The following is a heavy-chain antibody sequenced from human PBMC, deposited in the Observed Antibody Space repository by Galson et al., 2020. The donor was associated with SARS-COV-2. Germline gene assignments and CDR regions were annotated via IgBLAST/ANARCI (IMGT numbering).Heavy chain of an antibody. Sequence: SETLSLTCTVSGGSIIAYYWSWIRQPPGKGLEWIGYIYYSGLTDYNPSLQSRVTISVDTSKNQLSLKLNSLTAADTAVYYCARWNEGLDYWGQGMLVTVAS. D-gene: IGHD1-1*01. J-gene: IGHJ4*02. CDR2: IYYSGLT. CDR1: GGSIIAYY. CDR3: ARWNEGLDY. V-gene: IGHV4-59*01.